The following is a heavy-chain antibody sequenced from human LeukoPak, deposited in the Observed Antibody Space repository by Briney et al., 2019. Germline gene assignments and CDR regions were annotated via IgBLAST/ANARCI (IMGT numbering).Heavy chain of an antibody. J-gene: IGHJ1*01. D-gene: IGHD2-2*01. CDR2: IYHSGST. V-gene: IGHV4-38-2*02. CDR1: GYSISSGYY. CDR3: ARSRCSSTSCQGNFQH. Sequence: PAETLSPTCTVSGYSISSGYYWGWIRQPPGKGLEWIGSIYHSGSTYYNPSLKSRVTISVDTSKNQFSLKLSSVTAADTAVYYCARSRCSSTSCQGNFQHWGQGTLVTVSS.